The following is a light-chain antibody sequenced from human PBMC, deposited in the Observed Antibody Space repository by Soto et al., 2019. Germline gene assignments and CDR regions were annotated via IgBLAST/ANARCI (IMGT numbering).Light chain of an antibody. Sequence: EKVMTQSPATLSVSPGERATLSCRASQSVSSNVAWYQQKAGQVSRLLIHGASTRATGIPARFSGSGSGTEFTLTISSLQSEDVAVYYCQQYNNWPYTFGQGTKLEIK. CDR2: GAS. CDR1: QSVSSN. V-gene: IGKV3-15*01. J-gene: IGKJ2*01. CDR3: QQYNNWPYT.